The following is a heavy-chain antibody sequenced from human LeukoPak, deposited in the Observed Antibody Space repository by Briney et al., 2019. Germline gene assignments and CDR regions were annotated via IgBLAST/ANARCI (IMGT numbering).Heavy chain of an antibody. D-gene: IGHD1/OR15-1a*01. CDR3: AKGKGLIKPTTRPADY. J-gene: IGHJ4*02. V-gene: IGHV3-23*01. CDR2: ISNDGRGT. Sequence: GGSLRLSCAASGFTFDSYAMTWVRQAPGKGLEWVSTISNDGRGTYYPDSVKGQFTISRDNSKSTMDLQMNSLRAEDTAVYYCAKGKGLIKPTTRPADYWGQGALVTVSS. CDR1: GFTFDSYA.